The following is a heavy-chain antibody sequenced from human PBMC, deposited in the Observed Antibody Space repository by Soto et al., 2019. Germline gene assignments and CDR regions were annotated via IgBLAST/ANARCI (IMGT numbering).Heavy chain of an antibody. V-gene: IGHV5-10-1*01. Sequence: PWVSQKISYKVSGCNFSRYWSARVRQKPRKGLEWMGRIDPSDSYTNYSPSFQGHVTISADKSISTAYLQWSSLKASDTAMYYCARLVWAETTVTPRGDYYYYGMDVWGQGTTVTVSS. CDR1: GCNFSRYW. CDR2: IDPSDSYT. D-gene: IGHD4-17*01. J-gene: IGHJ6*02. CDR3: ARLVWAETTVTPRGDYYYYGMDV.